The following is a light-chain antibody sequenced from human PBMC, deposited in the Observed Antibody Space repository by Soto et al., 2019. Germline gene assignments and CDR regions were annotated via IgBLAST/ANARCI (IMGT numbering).Light chain of an antibody. CDR2: GAS. CDR1: QSVTSSY. Sequence: ETVLTQSPGTLSLSPGETGTLSCRASQSVTSSYLAWYQQKPDQAPRLLIYGASNRATGIPDRFSGSGSGTDFTLTISRLEPEDFALYYCQQYGSSLFTFGPGTKLEIK. CDR3: QQYGSSLFT. J-gene: IGKJ2*01. V-gene: IGKV3-20*01.